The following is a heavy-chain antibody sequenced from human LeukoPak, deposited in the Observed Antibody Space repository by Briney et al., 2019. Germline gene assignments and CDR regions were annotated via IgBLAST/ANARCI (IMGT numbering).Heavy chain of an antibody. CDR3: ARDWGASGSYHEAFDI. Sequence: PSETLSLTCTVSRGSISSYYWSWIRQPPGKGLEYIGIIYYSGTTNYNPSLKSRLTISVDTAKNQVSLRLSSVTAADTAVYYCARDWGASGSYHEAFDIWGQGTTVTVSS. D-gene: IGHD1-26*01. CDR2: IYYSGTT. J-gene: IGHJ3*02. V-gene: IGHV4-59*01. CDR1: RGSISSYY.